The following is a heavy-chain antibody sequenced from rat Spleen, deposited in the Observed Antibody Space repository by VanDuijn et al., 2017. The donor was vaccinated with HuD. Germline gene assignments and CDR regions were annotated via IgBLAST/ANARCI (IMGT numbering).Heavy chain of an antibody. Sequence: SLKLSCAASGFNFNDYWMGWVRQAPGKGLEWIGEVNKNSRTIKYTPSLKDKFTISRDNAQNTLYLQMTKLGSEDTAIYYCVREAFGVDYWGQGVMVTVSS. CDR3: VREAFGVDY. D-gene: IGHD4-3*01. V-gene: IGHV4-2*01. J-gene: IGHJ2*01. CDR2: VNKNSRTI. CDR1: GFNFNDYW.